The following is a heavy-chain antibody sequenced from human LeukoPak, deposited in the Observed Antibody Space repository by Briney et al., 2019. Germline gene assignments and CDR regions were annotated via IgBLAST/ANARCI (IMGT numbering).Heavy chain of an antibody. J-gene: IGHJ4*02. CDR2: ISGSGAGT. CDR1: GFTSSSYG. Sequence: GGSLRLSCAASGFTSSSYGMSWVRQAPGKGLEWVSAISGSGAGTYYADSVKGRFTISRDNSKNTLYLQMNSLRAEDTAVYYCAKDSQTTVPPDYWGQGTLVTVSS. D-gene: IGHD4-17*01. V-gene: IGHV3-23*01. CDR3: AKDSQTTVPPDY.